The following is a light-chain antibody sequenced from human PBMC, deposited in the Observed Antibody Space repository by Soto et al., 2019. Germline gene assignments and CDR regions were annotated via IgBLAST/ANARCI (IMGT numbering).Light chain of an antibody. CDR1: QDIGTY. Sequence: AIRMTQAPSSFSGSTGDRVSITCGATQDIGTYLAWYQQIPGRAPKLLIYAASILQSGVPSRFSGSGSGTDFTLTITSLQPEDFATYYCQQLNSFPITSGQGTRLEIK. CDR3: QQLNSFPIT. V-gene: IGKV1-8*01. J-gene: IGKJ5*01. CDR2: AAS.